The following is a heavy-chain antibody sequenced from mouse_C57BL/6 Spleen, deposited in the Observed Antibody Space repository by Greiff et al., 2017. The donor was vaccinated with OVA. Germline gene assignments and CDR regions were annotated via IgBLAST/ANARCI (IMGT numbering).Heavy chain of an antibody. CDR3: ARSRDGEYCDV. CDR2: IDPSDSYT. V-gene: IGHV1-69*01. J-gene: IGHJ1*03. D-gene: IGHD3-3*01. Sequence: QVQLQQPGAELVMPGASVKLSCTASGYTFTSYWMHWVKQRPGQGLEWIGEIDPSDSYTNYNQKFKGKSTLTVDKSSSTAYMQLSSRTAEASAVYYCARSRDGEYCDVWGTGTTVTVSS. CDR1: GYTFTSYW.